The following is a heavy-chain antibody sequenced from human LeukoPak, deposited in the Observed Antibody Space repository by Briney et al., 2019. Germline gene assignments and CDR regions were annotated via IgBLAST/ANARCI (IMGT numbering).Heavy chain of an antibody. D-gene: IGHD5-12*01. CDR1: GFTFRIHG. CDR2: ITPGGDRT. V-gene: IGHV3-23*01. Sequence: QSGGSLRLSCAAFGFTFRIHGMDWVRQAPGKGLEWVSGITPGGDRTYYADSVKGRFTISRDNSKNTLYLQMNSLRAEDTAVYYCATGGYSGYDSGAYDYWGQGTLVTVSS. J-gene: IGHJ4*02. CDR3: ATGGYSGYDSGAYDY.